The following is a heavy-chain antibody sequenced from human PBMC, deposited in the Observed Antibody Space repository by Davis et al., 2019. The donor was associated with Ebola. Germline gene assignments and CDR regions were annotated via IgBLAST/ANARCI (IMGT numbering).Heavy chain of an antibody. D-gene: IGHD6-19*01. J-gene: IGHJ4*02. CDR3: ARLEDSGWSHDY. V-gene: IGHV3-74*01. CDR1: GFTFSGHW. CDR2: IKSDGSSA. Sequence: GESLKISCAASGFTFSGHWMHWVRQAPGKGLVWVSQIKSDGSSATYADSVKGRFTISRDNAKNSLYLQMNSLRAEDTALYYCARLEDSGWSHDYWGQGTLVTVSS.